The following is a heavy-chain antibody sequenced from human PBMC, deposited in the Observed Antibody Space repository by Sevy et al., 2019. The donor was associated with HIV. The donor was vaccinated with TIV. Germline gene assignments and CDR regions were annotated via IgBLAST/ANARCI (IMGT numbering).Heavy chain of an antibody. CDR1: GFTFSSYG. CDR2: ISYDGSNK. V-gene: IGHV3-30*18. Sequence: GGSLRLSCAASGFTFSSYGMHWVRQAPGKGLEWVAVISYDGSNKYYADSVKGRFTISRDNSKNTLYLQMNSLRAEDTAVYYCAKDTDYDILTGYYNYWGQGTLVTVSS. CDR3: AKDTDYDILTGYYNY. D-gene: IGHD3-9*01. J-gene: IGHJ4*02.